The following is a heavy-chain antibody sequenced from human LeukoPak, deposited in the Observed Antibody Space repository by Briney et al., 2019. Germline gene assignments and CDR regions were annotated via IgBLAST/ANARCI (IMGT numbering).Heavy chain of an antibody. V-gene: IGHV3-21*01. CDR3: ARGYCSGGSCYSIFDY. D-gene: IGHD2-15*01. J-gene: IGHJ4*02. CDR2: ISSSSSYI. Sequence: KAGGSLRLSCAASGFTFSSYSMNWVRQAPGKGLEWVSSISSSSSYIYYADSVKGRFTISRDNAKNSLYLQMNSLRAEDTAVYYCARGYCSGGSCYSIFDYWGQGTLVTVSS. CDR1: GFTFSSYS.